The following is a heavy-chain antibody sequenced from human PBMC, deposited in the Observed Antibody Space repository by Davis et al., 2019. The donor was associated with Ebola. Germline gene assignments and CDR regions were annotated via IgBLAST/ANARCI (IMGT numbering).Heavy chain of an antibody. V-gene: IGHV1-69*06. D-gene: IGHD1-26*01. J-gene: IGHJ4*02. Sequence: AASVKVSCKASGGAFSSYAISWVRQAPGQGLEWMGGIIPIFGTANYAQKFQGRVTITADKSTSTAYMELSSLRSEDTAVYYCASGVGATDGYWGQGTLVTVSS. CDR3: ASGVGATDGY. CDR2: IIPIFGTA. CDR1: GGAFSSYA.